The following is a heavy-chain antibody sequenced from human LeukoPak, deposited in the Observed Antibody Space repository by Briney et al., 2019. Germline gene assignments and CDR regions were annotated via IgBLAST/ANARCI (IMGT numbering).Heavy chain of an antibody. CDR3: AREGVFDWFPDAFDI. CDR1: GFTFSSYA. J-gene: IGHJ3*02. Sequence: PGRSLRLSCAASGFTFSSYAMHWVRQAPGKGLEWVAVISYDGSNKYYADSVKGRFTISRDNSKNTLYLQMNSLRAEDTAVYYCAREGVFDWFPDAFDIWGQGTMVTVSS. CDR2: ISYDGSNK. V-gene: IGHV3-30*04. D-gene: IGHD3-9*01.